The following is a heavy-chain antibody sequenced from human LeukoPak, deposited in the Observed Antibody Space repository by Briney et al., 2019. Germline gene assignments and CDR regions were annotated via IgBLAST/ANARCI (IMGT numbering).Heavy chain of an antibody. D-gene: IGHD3-3*01. Sequence: ASVKVSCKASGYTFTGYYMHWVRQAPGQGLEWMGIINPSGGSTSYAQKFQGRVTMTRDMSTSTVYMELSSLRSEDTAVYYCARDYDFWSGYQLPQNWFDPWGQGTLVTVSS. CDR3: ARDYDFWSGYQLPQNWFDP. J-gene: IGHJ5*02. CDR2: INPSGGST. CDR1: GYTFTGYY. V-gene: IGHV1-46*01.